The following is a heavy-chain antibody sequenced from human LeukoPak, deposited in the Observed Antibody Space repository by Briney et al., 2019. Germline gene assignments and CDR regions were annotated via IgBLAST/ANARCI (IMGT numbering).Heavy chain of an antibody. D-gene: IGHD3-22*01. CDR2: IYHTGST. V-gene: IGHV4-38-2*01. CDR3: ARAYDSSGKIDY. CDR1: GYSISSGYY. Sequence: SETLSLTCAVSGYSISSGYYWGWIRLPPGKGLEWIGSIYHTGSTYYNPSLKSRVTISLDTSKNQFSLKLSSVATADTAVYYCARAYDSSGKIDYWGQGTLVTVSS. J-gene: IGHJ4*02.